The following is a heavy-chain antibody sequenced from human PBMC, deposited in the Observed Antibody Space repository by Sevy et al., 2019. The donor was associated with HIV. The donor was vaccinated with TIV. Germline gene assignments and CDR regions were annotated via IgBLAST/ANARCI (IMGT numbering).Heavy chain of an antibody. CDR2: MNPNSGNT. Sequence: ASVKVSCKASGYTFTSYDINWVRQATGQGLEWMGWMNPNSGNTGYGDKFQGKVTMTRNTSISTAYMELSSLRSEDTAVYYCARGHYYDSSGYCDAFDIWGQGTMVTVSS. D-gene: IGHD3-22*01. J-gene: IGHJ3*02. CDR3: ARGHYYDSSGYCDAFDI. V-gene: IGHV1-8*01. CDR1: GYTFTSYD.